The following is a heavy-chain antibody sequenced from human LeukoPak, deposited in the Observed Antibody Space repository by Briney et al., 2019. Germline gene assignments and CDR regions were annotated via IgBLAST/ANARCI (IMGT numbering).Heavy chain of an antibody. D-gene: IGHD6-6*01. CDR1: GGSISSYY. V-gene: IGHV4-59*01. J-gene: IGHJ4*02. Sequence: PSETLSLTCTVSGGSISSYYWSWIRQPPGKGLEWIGYIYYSGSTNYNPSLKSRVTISVDTSKNQFSLKLSSVTAADTAVYYCARVVSSSSGVLDYWGQGTLVTVSS. CDR3: ARVVSSSSGVLDY. CDR2: IYYSGST.